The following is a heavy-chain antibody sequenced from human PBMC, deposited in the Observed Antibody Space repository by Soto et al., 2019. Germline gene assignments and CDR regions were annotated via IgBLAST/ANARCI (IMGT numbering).Heavy chain of an antibody. CDR3: ARGGTDPFDYYYYGMDV. CDR1: GCTFISYA. D-gene: IGHD2-15*01. V-gene: IGHV3-30-3*01. Sequence: GGSLRLSCAASGCTFISYAMHWVRQAPGKGLEWVAVISYDGSNKYYADSVKGRFTISRDNSKNTLYLQMNSLRAEDTAVYYCARGGTDPFDYYYYGMDVWGQGTTVTVSS. J-gene: IGHJ6*02. CDR2: ISYDGSNK.